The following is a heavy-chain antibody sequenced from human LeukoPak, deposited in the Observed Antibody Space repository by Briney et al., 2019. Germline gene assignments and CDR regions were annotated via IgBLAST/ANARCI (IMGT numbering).Heavy chain of an antibody. CDR2: ISAYNGNT. Sequence: GASVKVSRKASGYTFTSYGISWVRQAPGQGLEWMGWISAYNGNTNYAQKFQGRVTMTTDTSTSTAYMELRSLRSDDTAVYYCARVKRSAVAGTPQDYWGQGTLVTVSS. CDR1: GYTFTSYG. V-gene: IGHV1-18*01. J-gene: IGHJ4*02. D-gene: IGHD6-19*01. CDR3: ARVKRSAVAGTPQDY.